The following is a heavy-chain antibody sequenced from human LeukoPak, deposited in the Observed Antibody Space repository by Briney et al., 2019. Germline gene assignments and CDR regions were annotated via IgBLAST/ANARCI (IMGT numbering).Heavy chain of an antibody. CDR2: IYYSGST. V-gene: IGHV4-39*01. CDR3: ARHALTAGTDY. CDR1: GGSVSSSSYY. Sequence: KPSETLSLTCTVSGGSVSSSSYYWGWIRQPPGKGLEWIGSIYYSGSTYYNPSLKSRVTISVDTSKNQFSLKLSSVTAADTAVYYCARHALTAGTDYWGQGTLVTVSS. J-gene: IGHJ4*02. D-gene: IGHD7-27*01.